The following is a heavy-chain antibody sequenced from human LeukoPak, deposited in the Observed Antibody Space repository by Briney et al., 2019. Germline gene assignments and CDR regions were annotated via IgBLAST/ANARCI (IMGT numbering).Heavy chain of an antibody. V-gene: IGHV3-64D*06. CDR2: ISSNGDST. J-gene: IGHJ6*02. D-gene: IGHD3-9*01. CDR1: GFTVSNSY. Sequence: GGSLRLSCAASGFTVSNSYMNWVRQAPGKGLEYVSVISSNGDSTYNADSVKGRFTISRDNSKNTLYLQMSSLRPEDTAVYYCVKGSYDTSNYYYGMDVWGQGTTVTVSS. CDR3: VKGSYDTSNYYYGMDV.